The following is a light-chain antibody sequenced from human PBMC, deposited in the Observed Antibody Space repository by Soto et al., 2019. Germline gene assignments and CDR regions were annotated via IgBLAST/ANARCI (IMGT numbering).Light chain of an antibody. J-gene: IGKJ2*01. CDR3: QQTYSIPHT. CDR1: QSINSF. V-gene: IGKV1-39*01. CDR2: AAS. Sequence: DVQMTQSPSSLSASVGDRVAITCRASQSINSFLNWYQQTPGEAPKLLIYAASSLQSGVPSRFSGSGSGTEFTLTISSLQPADVATYYCQQTYSIPHTFGQGTKLEIK.